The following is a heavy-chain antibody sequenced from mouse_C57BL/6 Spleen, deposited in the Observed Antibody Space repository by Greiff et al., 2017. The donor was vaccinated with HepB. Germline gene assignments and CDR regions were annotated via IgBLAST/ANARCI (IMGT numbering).Heavy chain of an antibody. D-gene: IGHD1-2*01. J-gene: IGHJ4*01. CDR1: GYTFTSYW. Sequence: QVQLQQPGAELVMPGASVKLSCKASGYTFTSYWMHWVKQRPGQGLEWIGEIDPSDSYTNYNQKFKGKSTLTVDKSSSTAYMQLSSLTSEDSAVYYCERRINTALMDCWGEGTTVTVSS. CDR2: IDPSDSYT. V-gene: IGHV1-69*01. CDR3: ERRINTALMDC.